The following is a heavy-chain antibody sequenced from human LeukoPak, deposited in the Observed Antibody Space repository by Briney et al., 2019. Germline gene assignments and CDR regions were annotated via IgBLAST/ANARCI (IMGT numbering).Heavy chain of an antibody. CDR2: INPNSGDT. CDR3: ARGDVAPGY. V-gene: IGHV1-2*02. Sequence: GASAKVSCKASGYTFTGYYIHWVRQAPGQGLEWMGRINPNSGDTNYAQKFQGKVTMTRDTSISTVYMDLRSLRSDDTAVYYCARGDVAPGYWGQGTLVTVSS. D-gene: IGHD5-24*01. CDR1: GYTFTGYY. J-gene: IGHJ4*02.